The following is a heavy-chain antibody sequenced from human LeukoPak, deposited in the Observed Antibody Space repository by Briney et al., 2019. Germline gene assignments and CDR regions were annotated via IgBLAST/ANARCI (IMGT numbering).Heavy chain of an antibody. J-gene: IGHJ4*02. Sequence: GASVKVSCKASGYTFTSYGISWVRQAPGQGLGWMGWISAYNGNTNYAQKLQGRVTMTTDTSTSTAYMELRSLRSDDTVVYYCARESWEHYFDYWGQGTLVTVSS. D-gene: IGHD6-13*01. CDR3: ARESWEHYFDY. CDR2: ISAYNGNT. V-gene: IGHV1-18*01. CDR1: GYTFTSYG.